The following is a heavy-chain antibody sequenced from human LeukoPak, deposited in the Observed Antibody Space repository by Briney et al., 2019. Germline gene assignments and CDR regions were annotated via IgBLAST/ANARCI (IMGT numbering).Heavy chain of an antibody. CDR3: ARKGISAVAGAFDI. CDR2: IYTSGNT. D-gene: IGHD6-19*01. J-gene: IGHJ3*02. CDR1: GGSISSYY. V-gene: IGHV4-4*07. Sequence: SETLSLTCTVSGGSISSYYWSWVRQPAGKGLEWIGRIYTSGNTNYNPSLKSRVTLSGDTSKNQFSLRLTSVTAADTAVYYCARKGISAVAGAFDIWGQGTMVTVSS.